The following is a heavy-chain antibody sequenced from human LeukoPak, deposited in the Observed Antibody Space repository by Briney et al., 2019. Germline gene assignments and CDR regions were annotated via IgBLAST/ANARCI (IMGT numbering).Heavy chain of an antibody. CDR1: GFSFSTYG. D-gene: IGHD3-22*01. J-gene: IGHJ4*02. CDR2: IVGSSSSI. V-gene: IGHV3-48*01. Sequence: GGSLRLSCAASGFSFSTYGMNWVRQAPGKGLEWVSYIVGSSSSILYADSVKGRFTISRDNAKNSLYLQMNSLRAEDTAVYYCASGPDYYDSSGDYHFDYWGQGALVTVSS. CDR3: ASGPDYYDSSGDYHFDY.